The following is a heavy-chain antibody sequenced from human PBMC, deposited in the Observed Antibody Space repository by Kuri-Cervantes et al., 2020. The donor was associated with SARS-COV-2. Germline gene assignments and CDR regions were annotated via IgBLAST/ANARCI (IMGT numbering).Heavy chain of an antibody. V-gene: IGHV1-46*03. CDR3: AREYYYGSGSYLGAYYYYYYMDV. CDR1: GYTFTGYY. CDR2: INPSGGST. Sequence: ASVKVSCKASGYTFTGYYMHWVRQAPGQGLEWMGIINPSGGSTSYAQKFQGRVTMTRDTSTSTVYMELSSLRSEDTAVYYCAREYYYGSGSYLGAYYYYYYMDVWGKGTTVTVSS. J-gene: IGHJ6*03. D-gene: IGHD3-10*01.